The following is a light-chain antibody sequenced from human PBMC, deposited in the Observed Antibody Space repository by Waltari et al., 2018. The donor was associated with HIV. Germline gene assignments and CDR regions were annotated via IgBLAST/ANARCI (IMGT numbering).Light chain of an antibody. J-gene: IGKJ5*01. CDR2: AAA. CDR1: QSISNTY. V-gene: IGKV3-20*01. Sequence: EIVLTQSPGTLSLSSGERATLSCRASQSISNTYLAWYQQKPGQAPRLLIYAAASRATGIPGRFSGSGSGTDFTLTISRLEPEEFAVYYCQQYGSSPITFGQGTRLEIK. CDR3: QQYGSSPIT.